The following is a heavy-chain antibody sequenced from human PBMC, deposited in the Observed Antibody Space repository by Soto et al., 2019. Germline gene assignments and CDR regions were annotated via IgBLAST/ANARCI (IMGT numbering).Heavy chain of an antibody. CDR1: GFTFSSYG. CDR3: ARDQYSSGFDAFDI. V-gene: IGHV3-33*01. CDR2: IWYDGSNK. J-gene: IGHJ3*02. Sequence: GSLRLSCAASGFTFSSYGMHWVRQAPGKGLEWVAVIWYDGSNKYYADSVKGRFTISRDNSKNTLYLQMNSLRAEDTAVYYCARDQYSSGFDAFDIWGQGTMVTVSS. D-gene: IGHD6-19*01.